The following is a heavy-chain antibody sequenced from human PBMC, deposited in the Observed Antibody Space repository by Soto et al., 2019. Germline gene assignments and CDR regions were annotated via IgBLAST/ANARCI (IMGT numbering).Heavy chain of an antibody. CDR2: INAGNGNT. CDR1: GCTFSSYA. CDR3: ARGIQLWLC. D-gene: IGHD5-18*01. Sequence: ASVKVSCKASGCTFSSYAIRWVRQAPGQRLEWMGWINAGNGNTKYSQKFQGRVTITRDTSASTAYMELSSLRSEDTAVYYCARGIQLWLCWGQGTLVTVSS. V-gene: IGHV1-3*01. J-gene: IGHJ4*02.